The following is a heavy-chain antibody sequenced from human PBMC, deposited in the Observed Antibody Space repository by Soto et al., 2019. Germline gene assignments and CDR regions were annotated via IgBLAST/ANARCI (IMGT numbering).Heavy chain of an antibody. CDR1: GGTFSSYA. Sequence: GASVKVSCKASGGTFSSYAISWVRQAPGQGLEWMGGIIPIFGTANYAQKFQGRVTITADKSTSTAYMELSSLRSEDTAVYYCAREMATIHYYYYYGMDVWGQGTTVTVSS. D-gene: IGHD5-12*01. V-gene: IGHV1-69*06. CDR2: IIPIFGTA. CDR3: AREMATIHYYYYYGMDV. J-gene: IGHJ6*02.